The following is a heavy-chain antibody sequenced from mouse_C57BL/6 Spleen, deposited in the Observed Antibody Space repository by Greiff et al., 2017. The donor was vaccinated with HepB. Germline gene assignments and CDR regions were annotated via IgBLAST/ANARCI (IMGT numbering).Heavy chain of an antibody. CDR2: ISSGSSTI. V-gene: IGHV5-17*01. CDR3: ARPAYDFYFDY. CDR1: GFTFSDYG. Sequence: EVKLMESGGGLVKPGGSLKLSCAASGFTFSDYGMHWVRQAPEKGLEWVAYISSGSSTIYYADTVKGRFTISRDNAKKTLFLQMTSLRSEDTAMYYCARPAYDFYFDYWGQGTTLTVSS. D-gene: IGHD2-4*01. J-gene: IGHJ2*01.